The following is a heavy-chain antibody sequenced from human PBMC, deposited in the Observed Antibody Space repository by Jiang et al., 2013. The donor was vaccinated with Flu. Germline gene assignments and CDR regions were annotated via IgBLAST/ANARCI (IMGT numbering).Heavy chain of an antibody. Sequence: SQTLSLTCAISGDSVSSNSAAWNWIRQSPSRGLEWLGRTYYRSKWYNDYAVSVKSRITINPDTSKNQFSLQLNSVTPEDTAVYYCARDSKYYYDSSGHYYEYYFDYWGQGTLVTVSS. CDR1: GDSVSSNSAA. CDR2: TYYRSKWYN. D-gene: IGHD3-22*01. V-gene: IGHV6-1*01. CDR3: ARDSKYYYDSSGHYYEYYFDY. J-gene: IGHJ4*02.